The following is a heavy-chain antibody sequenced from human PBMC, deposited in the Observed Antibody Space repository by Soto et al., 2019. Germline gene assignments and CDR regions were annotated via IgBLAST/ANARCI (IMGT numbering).Heavy chain of an antibody. D-gene: IGHD6-19*01. CDR3: ARDKWLAHFDY. Sequence: EVQLVESGGGLVQPGGSLRLSCAASGFTFSSYEMNWVRQAPGKGLEWVSYISSSGSTIYYADSVKGRFTISRDNAKNSLYLQMNSLRAEHTAVYYCARDKWLAHFDYWGQGTLVTVSS. CDR1: GFTFSSYE. V-gene: IGHV3-48*03. CDR2: ISSSGSTI. J-gene: IGHJ4*02.